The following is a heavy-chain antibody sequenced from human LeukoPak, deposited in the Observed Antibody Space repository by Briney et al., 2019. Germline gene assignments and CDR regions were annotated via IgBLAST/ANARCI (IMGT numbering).Heavy chain of an antibody. CDR2: ISYSGST. V-gene: IGHV4-31*03. J-gene: IGHJ2*01. CDR3: AKPYYYDSSGHFDL. Sequence: SETLSLTCTVSGGSISSGGYYWSWIRQHPGKGLEWIGYISYSGSTYYNPSLKSRVTISVDTSKNQFSLKLSSVTATDTAVYYCAKPYYYDSSGHFDLWGRGTLVTVSS. D-gene: IGHD3-22*01. CDR1: GGSISSGGYY.